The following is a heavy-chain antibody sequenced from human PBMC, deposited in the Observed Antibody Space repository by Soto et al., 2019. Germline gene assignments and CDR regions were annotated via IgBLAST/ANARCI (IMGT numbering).Heavy chain of an antibody. CDR2: IYYTGII. D-gene: IGHD2-15*01. Sequence: QVQLQESGPRLVKPSHTLSLTCTVSGGSLNSGDYYWSWIRQPPGKGLEWVGYIYYTGIIDYNPSPRSRILIPMDTSKTHFSLRVDSVTPADTGVYFCGGWWGGGVGGMDVWGQGTTVTVSS. CDR3: GGWWGGGVGGMDV. J-gene: IGHJ6*02. CDR1: GGSLNSGDYY. V-gene: IGHV4-30-4*01.